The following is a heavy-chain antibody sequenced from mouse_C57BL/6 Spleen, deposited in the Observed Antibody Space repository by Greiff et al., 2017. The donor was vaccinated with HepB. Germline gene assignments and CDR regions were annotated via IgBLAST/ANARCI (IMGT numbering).Heavy chain of an antibody. CDR2: IRNKANGYTT. CDR3: VKAAYYSNFAWFAY. CDR1: GFTFTDYY. V-gene: IGHV7-4*01. D-gene: IGHD2-5*01. Sequence: EVQVVESGGGLVQPGASLRLSCAASGFTFTDYYMSWVRQPPGKAPEWLALIRNKANGYTTEYTASVKGRFTISRDNSQNILYLQMNTLRAEDSATYYCVKAAYYSNFAWFAYWGQGTLVTVSA. J-gene: IGHJ3*01.